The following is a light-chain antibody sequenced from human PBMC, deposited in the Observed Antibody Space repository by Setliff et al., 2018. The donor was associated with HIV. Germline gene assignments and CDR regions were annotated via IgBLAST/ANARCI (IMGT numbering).Light chain of an antibody. J-gene: IGLJ1*01. CDR3: SSFAGRLHV. CDR2: DVT. V-gene: IGLV2-11*01. CDR1: SSDVGSYNF. Sequence: QSALTQPRSVSGSPGQSVTIPCTGTSSDVGSYNFVTWYQQHPGKVPKRIIYDVTRRPSGVPDRFSGSRSGNTASLTISGLQAEDEADYYCSSFAGRLHVFGTGTKVTVL.